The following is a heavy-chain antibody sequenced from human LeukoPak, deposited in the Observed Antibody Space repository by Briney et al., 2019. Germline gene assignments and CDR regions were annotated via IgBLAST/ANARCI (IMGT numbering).Heavy chain of an antibody. D-gene: IGHD2-21*01. CDR1: GFTFSSYW. CDR2: IKQDGSEK. Sequence: SGGSLRLSCAASGFTFSSYWMSWVRQAPGKGLEWVANIKQDGSEKYYVDSVKGRFTISRDNAKNSLYLQMNSLRAEDTAVYYCASSGIVVVSAGSDAFDIWGQGTMVTVSS. V-gene: IGHV3-7*01. CDR3: ASSGIVVVSAGSDAFDI. J-gene: IGHJ3*02.